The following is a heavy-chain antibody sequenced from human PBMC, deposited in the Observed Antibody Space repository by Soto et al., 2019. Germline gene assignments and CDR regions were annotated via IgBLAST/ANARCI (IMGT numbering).Heavy chain of an antibody. J-gene: IGHJ3*02. Sequence: QVQLVESGGGVVQPGRSLRLSCAASGFTFSSYAMHWVRQAPGKGLEGVAVISYDGSNKYYADSVKGRFTISRDNSKNTLYLQMNSLRAEDTAVYYCARVSLQPLAPDAFDIWGQGTMVTVSS. V-gene: IGHV3-30-3*01. D-gene: IGHD1-1*01. CDR2: ISYDGSNK. CDR1: GFTFSSYA. CDR3: ARVSLQPLAPDAFDI.